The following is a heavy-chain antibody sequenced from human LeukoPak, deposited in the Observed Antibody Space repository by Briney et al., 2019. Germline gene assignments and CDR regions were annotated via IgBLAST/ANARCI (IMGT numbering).Heavy chain of an antibody. D-gene: IGHD3-3*01. CDR3: QSVFWSGYSPYVFDY. CDR1: GFTFSSYS. Sequence: PGGSLRLSCAASGFTFSSYSMNWVRQAPGKGLEWVSSISSSSSYIYYADSVKGRFTISRDNAKNSLYLQMNSLRAEDTAVYYCQSVFWSGYSPYVFDYWGQGTLVTVS. V-gene: IGHV3-21*01. CDR2: ISSSSSYI. J-gene: IGHJ4*02.